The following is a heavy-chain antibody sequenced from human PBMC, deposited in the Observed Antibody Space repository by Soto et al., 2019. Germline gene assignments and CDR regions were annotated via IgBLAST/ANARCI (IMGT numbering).Heavy chain of an antibody. D-gene: IGHD3-10*01. CDR2: INCNSRGT. Sequence: QVQLVQSGAEVKKPRASVKVSRKPSGYTFTDYYLPWVRQAPGHGLEYMGWINCNSRGTSYVQKFQGLCTMTRDTSIGTAYMGLRRLRSDDTAVYYCASDFGATLSASAYFDPWGQGTLVTVS. CDR3: ASDFGATLSASAYFDP. V-gene: IGHV1-2*04. CDR1: GYTFTDYY. J-gene: IGHJ5*02.